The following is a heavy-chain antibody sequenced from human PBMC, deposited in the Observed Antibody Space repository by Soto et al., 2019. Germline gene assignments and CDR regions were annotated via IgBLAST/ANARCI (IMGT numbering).Heavy chain of an antibody. CDR1: GGSISSSSYY. CDR3: ARQYYYDSSGYYPDAFDI. D-gene: IGHD3-22*01. Sequence: QLQLQESGPGLVKPSETLSLTCTVSGGSISSSSYYWGWIRQPPGKGLEWIGSIYYSGSTYYNPSLKSRVTLSDDTSKNKFSLKRSSVTAADPAVYYCARQYYYDSSGYYPDAFDIWGQGTMVTVSS. CDR2: IYYSGST. J-gene: IGHJ3*02. V-gene: IGHV4-39*01.